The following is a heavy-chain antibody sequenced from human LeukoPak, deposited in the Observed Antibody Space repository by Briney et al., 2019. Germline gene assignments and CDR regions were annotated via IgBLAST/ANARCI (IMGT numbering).Heavy chain of an antibody. D-gene: IGHD2-15*01. CDR3: ARVGYCSGGSCRPAYYYMDV. J-gene: IGHJ6*03. CDR2: IIPIFGTA. CDR1: GGTFSSYA. Sequence: GASVKVSCKASGGTFSSYAISWVRQAPGQGLEWIGGIIPIFGTANYAQKFQGRVTITTDESTSTAYMELSSLRSEDTAVYYCARVGYCSGGSCRPAYYYMDVWGKGTTVTVSS. V-gene: IGHV1-69*05.